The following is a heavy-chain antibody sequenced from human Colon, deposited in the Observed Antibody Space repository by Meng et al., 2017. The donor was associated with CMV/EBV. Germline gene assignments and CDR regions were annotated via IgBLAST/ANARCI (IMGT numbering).Heavy chain of an antibody. J-gene: IGHJ4*02. V-gene: IGHV3-23*03. Sequence: DSGLNLSTYYTSWVRQAPGKGLEWVSIIYGSGSTIIYADSVRGRFTISRHNSRNIVYLQMNNLRADDTGIYYCVKDRTPDGLFEFDFWGQGTLVTVSS. D-gene: IGHD1-14*01. CDR3: VKDRTPDGLFEFDF. CDR1: GLNLSTYY. CDR2: IYGSGSTI.